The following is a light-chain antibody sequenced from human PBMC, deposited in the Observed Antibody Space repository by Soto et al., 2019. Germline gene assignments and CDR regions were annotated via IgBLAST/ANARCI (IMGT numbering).Light chain of an antibody. CDR1: QSVSSN. J-gene: IGKJ5*01. V-gene: IGKV3-11*01. CDR2: DAS. Sequence: EILMTQSPSTLTLSPGERATLSCRASQSVSSNLAWYQQKPGQAPRLFIYDASNRATGIPARFSGSGSGTDFTLTISSLEPEDFAVYYCQQRSKWPITFGQGTRLEIK. CDR3: QQRSKWPIT.